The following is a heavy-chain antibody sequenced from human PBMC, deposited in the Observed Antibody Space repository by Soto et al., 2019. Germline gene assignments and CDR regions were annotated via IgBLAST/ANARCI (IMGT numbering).Heavy chain of an antibody. D-gene: IGHD3-3*01. J-gene: IGHJ5*02. CDR1: GGSFSGYY. CDR3: AIEPVTIFRVGRNNWSDP. V-gene: IGHV4-34*01. Sequence: QVQLHQWGAGLLKPSETLSLTCAVYGGSFSGYYCSWIRQPPGMGLEWIGEINHFGSTNYNPSLKSHLTMSVATSKNQLSRRLSSATAADTEVYYCAIEPVTIFRVGRNNWSDPWGQGTLVTVPS. CDR2: INHFGST.